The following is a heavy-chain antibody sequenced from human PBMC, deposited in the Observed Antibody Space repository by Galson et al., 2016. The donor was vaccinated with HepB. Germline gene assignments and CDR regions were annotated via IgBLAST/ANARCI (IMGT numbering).Heavy chain of an antibody. Sequence: SLRLSCAASGFTFGRYSMNWVRQAPGKGLEWVSHIRSRSSTIYYADSVRGRFTISRDNTKNSLYLQMNSLRDEDTAVYYCARDGSSQFSSNWYVAFDIWGQGTVVTVSS. J-gene: IGHJ3*02. CDR1: GFTFGRYS. V-gene: IGHV3-48*02. D-gene: IGHD6-13*01. CDR3: ARDGSSQFSSNWYVAFDI. CDR2: IRSRSSTI.